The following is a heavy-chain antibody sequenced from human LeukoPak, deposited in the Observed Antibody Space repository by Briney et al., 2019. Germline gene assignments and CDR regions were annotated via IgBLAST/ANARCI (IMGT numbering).Heavy chain of an antibody. Sequence: ASVKVSCKASGYTFTSYGISWVRQAPGQGLEWMGWISAYNGNTNYAQKLQGRVTMTRNTSISTAYMELSSLRSEDTAVYYCASKLRGYYYYGMDVWGQGTTVTVSS. CDR2: ISAYNGNT. J-gene: IGHJ6*02. CDR3: ASKLRGYYYYGMDV. V-gene: IGHV1-18*01. CDR1: GYTFTSYG. D-gene: IGHD2-15*01.